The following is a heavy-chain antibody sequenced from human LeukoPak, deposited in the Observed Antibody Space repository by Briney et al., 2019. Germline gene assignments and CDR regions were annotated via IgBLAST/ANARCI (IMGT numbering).Heavy chain of an antibody. CDR3: ARHRYYYRSGSYYGAPYYMDV. Sequence: LSGTLSLTCTVSGGSISSYYWSWIRQPPGKGLEWIGYIYYSGSTNYNPSLKSRVTISVDMAKNQFSLKLSSVTAADTAVYYCARHRYYYRSGSYYGAPYYMDVWGKGTTVTISS. J-gene: IGHJ6*03. CDR2: IYYSGST. V-gene: IGHV4-59*01. D-gene: IGHD3-10*01. CDR1: GGSISSYY.